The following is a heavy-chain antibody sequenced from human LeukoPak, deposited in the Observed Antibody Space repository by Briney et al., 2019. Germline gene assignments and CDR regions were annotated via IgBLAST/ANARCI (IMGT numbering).Heavy chain of an antibody. V-gene: IGHV4-4*07. CDR2: IHTSGST. CDR3: ARGQGATVPQVGKNWFDP. Sequence: SETLSLTCTVSGGSISSYYWSWIRQPAGKGLEWIGRIHTSGSTNYNPSLKSRVILSVDTSKNQFFLKLISVTVADTAVYYCARGQGATVPQVGKNWFDPWGQGTRVTVSS. J-gene: IGHJ5*02. D-gene: IGHD1-26*01. CDR1: GGSISSYY.